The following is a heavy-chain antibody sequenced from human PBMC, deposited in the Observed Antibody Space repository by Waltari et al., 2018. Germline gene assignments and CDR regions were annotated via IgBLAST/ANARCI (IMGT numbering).Heavy chain of an antibody. D-gene: IGHD6-13*01. Sequence: QVQLVQSGAEVKKPGSSVKVSCKASGGTFSSYAISWVRQAPGQGLEWMGGIIPIFGTANYAQKFQGRVTITADEYTSTAYMELSSLRSEDTAVYYCARGADSSSWFTPGYYFDYWGQGTLVTVSS. CDR2: IIPIFGTA. V-gene: IGHV1-69*13. CDR3: ARGADSSSWFTPGYYFDY. J-gene: IGHJ4*02. CDR1: GGTFSSYA.